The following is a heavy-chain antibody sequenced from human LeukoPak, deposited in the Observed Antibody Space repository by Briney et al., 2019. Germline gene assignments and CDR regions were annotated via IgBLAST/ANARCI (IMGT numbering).Heavy chain of an antibody. Sequence: SVKVSCKASGYTFTSYDISWVRQAPGQGLEWMGGIIPIFGTANYAQKFQGRVTITTDESTSTAYMELSSLRSEDTAVYYCATKQYQPYYYYMDVWGKGTTVTVSS. CDR2: IIPIFGTA. CDR1: GYTFTSYD. V-gene: IGHV1-69*05. J-gene: IGHJ6*03. D-gene: IGHD2-2*01. CDR3: ATKQYQPYYYYMDV.